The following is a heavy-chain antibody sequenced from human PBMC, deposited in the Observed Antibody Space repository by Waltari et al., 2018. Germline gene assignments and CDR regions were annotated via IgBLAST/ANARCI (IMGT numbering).Heavy chain of an antibody. CDR3: AKDMGRGEAYGSQSFDPHFDY. D-gene: IGHD3-10*01. CDR1: GLTYRSHA. V-gene: IGHV3-23*04. CDR2: VSGSGASS. J-gene: IGHJ4*02. Sequence: EVRLVESGGGLVQPGGSLRLSCAASGLTYRSHAMHWVRQAQGKGLEWFSGVSGSGASSYYADSVKGRFTISRDNFKNTLYLQMNDLRAEDTALYYCAKDMGRGEAYGSQSFDPHFDYWGPGTLVTVSS.